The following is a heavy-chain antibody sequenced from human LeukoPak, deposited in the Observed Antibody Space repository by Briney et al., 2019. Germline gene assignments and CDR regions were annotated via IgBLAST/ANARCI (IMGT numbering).Heavy chain of an antibody. J-gene: IGHJ4*02. CDR3: ARGDWNYYYYFDY. CDR2: MNPNSGNT. CDR1: GYTFTSYD. V-gene: IGHV1-8*01. Sequence: ASVKVSCKASGYTFTSYDINWVRQATGQGLEWMGWMNPNSGNTGYAQKFQGGVTMTRNTSISTAYMELSSLRSEDTAVYYCARGDWNYYYYFDYWGQGTLVTVSS. D-gene: IGHD1-7*01.